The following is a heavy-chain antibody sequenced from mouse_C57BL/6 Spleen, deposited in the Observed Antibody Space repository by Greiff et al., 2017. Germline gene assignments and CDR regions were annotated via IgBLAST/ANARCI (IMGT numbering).Heavy chain of an antibody. CDR2: IYPGDGDT. Sequence: VKLVESGAELVKPGASVKISCKASGYAFSSYWMNWVKQRPGKGLEWIGQIYPGDGDTNYNGKFKGKATLTADKSSSTAYMQLSSLTSEDSAVYFCAREKNYYGSSYVGWYFDVWGTGTTVTVSS. CDR1: GYAFSSYW. V-gene: IGHV1-80*01. J-gene: IGHJ1*03. D-gene: IGHD1-1*01. CDR3: AREKNYYGSSYVGWYFDV.